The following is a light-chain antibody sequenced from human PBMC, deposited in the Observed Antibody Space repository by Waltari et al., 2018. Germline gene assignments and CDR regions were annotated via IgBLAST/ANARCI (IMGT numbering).Light chain of an antibody. J-gene: IGLJ2*01. Sequence: QSALTQPASVSGSPGQSITISCPGTSSDVGGYNYVSWYQQHPGKAPKLMIYEFSNRPSGVSNRFSGSKSGNTASLTISGLQAEDEADYYCSSYTSSSTLVFGGGTKLTVL. CDR3: SSYTSSSTLV. CDR1: SSDVGGYNY. V-gene: IGLV2-14*01. CDR2: EFS.